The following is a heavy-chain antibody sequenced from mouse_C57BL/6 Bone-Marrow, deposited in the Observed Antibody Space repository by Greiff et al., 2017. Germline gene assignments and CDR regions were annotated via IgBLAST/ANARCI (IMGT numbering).Heavy chain of an antibody. V-gene: IGHV1-64*01. Sequence: VQLQQSGAELVKPGASVKLSCKASGYTFTSYWMHWVKQRPGQGLEWIGMIHPNSGSTNYNQKFKSKATLTVDKSSSTAYMQLSSLTSEDSAVYYCAREQHDGTQDAMGCWGQGISVTV. J-gene: IGHJ4*01. CDR1: GYTFTSYW. CDR3: AREQHDGTQDAMGC. CDR2: IHPNSGST. D-gene: IGHD1-1*01.